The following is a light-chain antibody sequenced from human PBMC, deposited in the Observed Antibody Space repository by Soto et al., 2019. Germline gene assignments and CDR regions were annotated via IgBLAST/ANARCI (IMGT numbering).Light chain of an antibody. V-gene: IGLV2-14*01. CDR2: EVS. J-gene: IGLJ1*01. CDR3: TSYTSSSPYV. Sequence: ALAQPASVSGSPGQSITISCTGTSSDVGGYNYVSWYQQHPGKAPKLMIYEVSNRPSGVSNRFSGSKSGNTASLTISGLQAEDEADYYCTSYTSSSPYVFGTGTKVTVL. CDR1: SSDVGGYNY.